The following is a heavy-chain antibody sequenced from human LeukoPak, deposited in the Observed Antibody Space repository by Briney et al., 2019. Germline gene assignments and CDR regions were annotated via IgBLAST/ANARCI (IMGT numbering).Heavy chain of an antibody. CDR2: ISYDGSNK. CDR3: ARGRGLRGYSGYGNL. Sequence: PGGSLRLSCAASGFTFSSYAMHWVRQAPGKGLEWVAVISYDGSNKYYADSVKGRFTTSRDNSKNTLYLQMNSLRAEDTAVYYCARGRGLRGYSGYGNLWGQGTLVTVSS. CDR1: GFTFSSYA. D-gene: IGHD5-12*01. J-gene: IGHJ4*02. V-gene: IGHV3-30*04.